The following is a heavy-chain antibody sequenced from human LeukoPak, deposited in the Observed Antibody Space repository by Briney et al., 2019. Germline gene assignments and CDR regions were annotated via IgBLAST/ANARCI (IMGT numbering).Heavy chain of an antibody. CDR2: ISGSGGST. Sequence: GGSLRLSCAASGFTFSSYAMSWVRQAPGKGLEWVSAISGSGGSTYYADSVKGRFTISRDNSKNTLYLQMNSLRAEDTAVYYCAISTYYDFWSGYALDYWGQGTLVTVSS. D-gene: IGHD3-3*01. CDR3: AISTYYDFWSGYALDY. V-gene: IGHV3-23*01. J-gene: IGHJ4*02. CDR1: GFTFSSYA.